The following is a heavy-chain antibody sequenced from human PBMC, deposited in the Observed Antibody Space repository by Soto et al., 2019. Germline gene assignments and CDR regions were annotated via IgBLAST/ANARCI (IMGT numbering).Heavy chain of an antibody. V-gene: IGHV3-30*18. CDR3: AKDECSSTSCVTINYYMDV. CDR2: ISYDGSNK. J-gene: IGHJ6*03. D-gene: IGHD2-2*01. CDR1: GFTFSSYF. Sequence: GGSLRLSCAASGFTFSSYFMHWVRQAPGKGLEWVAVISYDGSNKYYADSVKGRFTTSRDNSKNTLYLQMNSLRAEDTAVYYCAKDECSSTSCVTINYYMDVWGKGTTVTVSS.